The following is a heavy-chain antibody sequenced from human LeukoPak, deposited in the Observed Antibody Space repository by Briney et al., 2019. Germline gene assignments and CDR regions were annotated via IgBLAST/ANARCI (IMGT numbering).Heavy chain of an antibody. J-gene: IGHJ4*02. Sequence: PVGSLILSCAASGFTFISYAMSWVRQAPGDGLDGVSAISGRCGSTYYAESVKGRFTISRDNSKNPLYLQMNSLRAEDTAVYYCAKVPFRSSTSCYYDYWGQGTLVTVSS. CDR2: ISGRCGST. D-gene: IGHD2-2*01. CDR1: GFTFISYA. CDR3: AKVPFRSSTSCYYDY. V-gene: IGHV3-23*01.